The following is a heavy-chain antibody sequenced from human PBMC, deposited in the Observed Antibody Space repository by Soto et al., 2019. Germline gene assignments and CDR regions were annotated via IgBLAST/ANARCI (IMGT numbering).Heavy chain of an antibody. D-gene: IGHD3-9*01. CDR3: ASSGAPTYYDILTGYYNWFDP. Sequence: SVKVSCKASGGTFSSYAISWVRQAPGQGLEWMGGIIPIFGTANYAQKFQSRVTITADESTSTAYMELSSLRSEDTAVYYCASSGAPTYYDILTGYYNWFDPWGQGTLVTVSS. CDR2: IIPIFGTA. J-gene: IGHJ5*02. V-gene: IGHV1-69*13. CDR1: GGTFSSYA.